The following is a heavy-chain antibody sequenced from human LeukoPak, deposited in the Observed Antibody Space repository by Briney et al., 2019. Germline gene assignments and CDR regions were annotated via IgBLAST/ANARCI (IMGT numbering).Heavy chain of an antibody. CDR2: ISYDGTDQ. CDR1: GFTFSYYG. CDR3: ARDGLWFGESYYFDY. Sequence: GGSLRLSCAASGFTFSYYGMHWVRQAPGKGLEWVALISYDGTDQYYADSVKGRFTISRDNSKNTLYLQMNSLRAEDTAVYYCARDGLWFGESYYFDYWGQGTLVTVSS. D-gene: IGHD3-10*01. V-gene: IGHV3-30*03. J-gene: IGHJ4*02.